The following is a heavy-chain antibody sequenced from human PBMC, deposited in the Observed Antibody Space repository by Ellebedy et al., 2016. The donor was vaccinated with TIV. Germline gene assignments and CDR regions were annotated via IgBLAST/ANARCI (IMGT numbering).Heavy chain of an antibody. D-gene: IGHD6-19*01. J-gene: IGHJ6*02. V-gene: IGHV5-51*01. CDR1: GYSFTSYW. Sequence: GESLKISXKGSGYSFTSYWIGWVRQMPGKGLEWMGIIYPGDSDTRYSPSFQGQVTISADKSISTAYLQWSSLKASDTAMYYCARGEYSSGWYTAGYYYYGMDVWGQGTTVTVSS. CDR3: ARGEYSSGWYTAGYYYYGMDV. CDR2: IYPGDSDT.